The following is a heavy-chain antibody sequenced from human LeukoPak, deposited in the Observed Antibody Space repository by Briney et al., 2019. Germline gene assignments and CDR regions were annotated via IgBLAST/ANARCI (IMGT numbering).Heavy chain of an antibody. CDR2: ISTYKGNT. V-gene: IGHV1-18*01. D-gene: IGHD5-18*01. J-gene: IGHJ6*03. CDR3: ARAKSWDTAMVQYYYYYYMDV. CDR1: GYTFTSYG. Sequence: ASVKVSCKASGYTFTSYGISWVRQAPGQGLEWMGWISTYKGNTNYAQKLQGRVTMTTDTSTSTVYMELRSLRSDDTAVYYCARAKSWDTAMVQYYYYYYMDVWGKGTTVTVSS.